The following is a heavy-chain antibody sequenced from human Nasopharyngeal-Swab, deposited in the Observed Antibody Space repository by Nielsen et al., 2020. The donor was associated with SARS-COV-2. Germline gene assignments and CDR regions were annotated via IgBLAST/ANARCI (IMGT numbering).Heavy chain of an antibody. CDR3: AKDGSVVAATGNYGMDV. J-gene: IGHJ6*02. CDR2: ISWNSGSI. V-gene: IGHV3-9*01. CDR1: GFTFDDYA. D-gene: IGHD2-15*01. Sequence: GGSLRLSCAASGFTFDDYAMHWVRQAPGKGLEWVSGISWNSGSIGYADSVKGRFTISRDNAKNSLYLQMNSLRAEDTALYYCAKDGSVVAATGNYGMDVWGQGTTVTVS.